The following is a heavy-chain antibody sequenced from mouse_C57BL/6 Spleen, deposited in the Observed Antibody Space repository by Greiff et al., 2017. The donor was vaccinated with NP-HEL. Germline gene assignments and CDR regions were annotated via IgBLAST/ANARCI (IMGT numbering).Heavy chain of an antibody. Sequence: EVMLVESGGGLVQPKGSLKLSCAASGFSFNTYAMNWVRQAPGKGLEWVARIRSKSNNYATYYADSVKDRFTISRDDSESMLYLQMNNLKTEDTAMYYCVRGSYYGTYAMDYWGQGTSVTVSS. CDR1: GFSFNTYA. D-gene: IGHD1-1*01. CDR2: IRSKSNNYAT. J-gene: IGHJ4*01. CDR3: VRGSYYGTYAMDY. V-gene: IGHV10-1*01.